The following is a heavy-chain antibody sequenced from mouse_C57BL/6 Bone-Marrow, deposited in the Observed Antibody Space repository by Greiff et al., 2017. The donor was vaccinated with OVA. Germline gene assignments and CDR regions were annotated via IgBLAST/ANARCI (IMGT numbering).Heavy chain of an antibody. Sequence: QVQLQQPGAELVMPGASVKLSCKASGYTFTSYWMHWVKQRPGQGLEWIGEIDPSDSYTNYNQKFKGKSTLTVDKSSSTAYMQLSSLTSEDSAVYYCARMDYHDCRPGFAYWGQGTLVTVSA. CDR2: IDPSDSYT. CDR3: ARMDYHDCRPGFAY. D-gene: IGHD2-4*01. V-gene: IGHV1-69*01. CDR1: GYTFTSYW. J-gene: IGHJ3*01.